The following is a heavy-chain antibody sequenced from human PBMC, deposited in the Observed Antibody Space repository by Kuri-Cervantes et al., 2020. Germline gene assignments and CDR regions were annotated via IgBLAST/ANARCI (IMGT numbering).Heavy chain of an antibody. J-gene: IGHJ4*02. D-gene: IGHD1-26*01. CDR2: ISYDGSNK. CDR3: AKSGGATDY. CDR1: GFTFSSYG. Sequence: GGSLRLSCAASGFTFSSYGMHWVRQAPGKGLEWVAVISYDGSNKYYADSVKGRFTISRDNSKNTLYLQTNSLRAEDTAVYYCAKSGGATDYWGQGTLVTVSS. V-gene: IGHV3-30*18.